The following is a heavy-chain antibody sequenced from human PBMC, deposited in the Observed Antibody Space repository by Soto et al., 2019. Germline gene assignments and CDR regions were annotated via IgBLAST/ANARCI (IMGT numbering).Heavy chain of an antibody. CDR3: ARDSSSSDYYYYYGMDV. CDR1: GDSVSSNSAA. V-gene: IGHV6-1*01. CDR2: TYYRSNWYN. J-gene: IGHJ6*02. D-gene: IGHD6-6*01. Sequence: SQTISLTCPISGDSVSSNSAAWNWIRQSPSRGLEWLGRTYYRSNWYNDYAVSVKSRITINPDTSKNQFSLQLNSVTPEDTAVYYCARDSSSSDYYYYYGMDVWGQGTTVTVSS.